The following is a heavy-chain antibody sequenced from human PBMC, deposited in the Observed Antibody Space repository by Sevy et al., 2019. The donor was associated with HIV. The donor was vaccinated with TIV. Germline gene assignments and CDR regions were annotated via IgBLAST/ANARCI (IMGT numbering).Heavy chain of an antibody. CDR3: ARDWPQYYDILTGYPPYYYGMDV. CDR1: GFTFSSYS. J-gene: IGHJ6*02. V-gene: IGHV3-21*01. Sequence: GGSLRLSCAASGFTFSSYSMNWVRQAPGKGLEWVSSISSSSSYIYYADSVKGRFTISRDNAKNSLYLQMNSLRAEDTAVYYCARDWPQYYDILTGYPPYYYGMDVWGQGTTVTVSS. CDR2: ISSSSSYI. D-gene: IGHD3-9*01.